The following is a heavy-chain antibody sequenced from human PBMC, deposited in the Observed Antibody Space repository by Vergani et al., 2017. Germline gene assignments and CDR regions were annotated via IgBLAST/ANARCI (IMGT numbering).Heavy chain of an antibody. D-gene: IGHD3-22*01. CDR2: IYYSGST. J-gene: IGHJ5*02. Sequence: QVQLQESGPGLVKPSQTLSLTCTVSGGPISSGDYYWSWIRQPPGKGLEWIGYIYYSGSTYYNPSLKSRVTISVDTSKNQFSLKLSSVTAADTAVYYCARGITMIVVVTSEGSWFDPWGQGTLVTVSS. CDR3: ARGITMIVVVTSEGSWFDP. V-gene: IGHV4-30-4*01. CDR1: GGPISSGDYY.